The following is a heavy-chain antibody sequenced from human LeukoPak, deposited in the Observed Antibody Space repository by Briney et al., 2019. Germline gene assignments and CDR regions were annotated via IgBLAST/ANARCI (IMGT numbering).Heavy chain of an antibody. V-gene: IGHV3-23*01. CDR1: GFTFSSYA. CDR3: ATATTTVPNFDY. D-gene: IGHD4-17*01. Sequence: QSGGSLRLSCAASGFTFSSYAMSWVRQAPGKGLEWVSAISGSGGSTYYADSVKGRFTIYKDKSKNTLYLQMNSLRAEDTAVYYCATATTTVPNFDYWGQGTLVTVSS. J-gene: IGHJ4*02. CDR2: ISGSGGST.